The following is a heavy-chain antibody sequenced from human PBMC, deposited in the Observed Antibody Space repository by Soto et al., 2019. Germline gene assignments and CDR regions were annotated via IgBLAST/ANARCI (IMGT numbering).Heavy chain of an antibody. CDR2: IYYSGST. CDR3: ARRYGGNFDY. Sequence: SETLSLTCTVSGCSINSYYWSWIRQPPGKGLEWIGYIYYSGSTNYNPSLKGRVTISVDTSKNQFSLKLRSVTGADTAVYYCARRYGGNFDYWGQGTLVTVSS. J-gene: IGHJ4*02. CDR1: GCSINSYY. V-gene: IGHV4-59*01. D-gene: IGHD1-26*01.